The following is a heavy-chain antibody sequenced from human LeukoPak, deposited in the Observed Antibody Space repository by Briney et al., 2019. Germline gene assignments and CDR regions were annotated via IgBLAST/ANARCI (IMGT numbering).Heavy chain of an antibody. J-gene: IGHJ3*01. CDR2: ITNDGSST. CDR3: ASGMTLGSGSYYISV. V-gene: IGHV3-74*01. CDR1: GFTFSNYW. D-gene: IGHD3-10*01. Sequence: AGGSLRLSCAASGFTFSNYWMHWVRQAPGKGLVWVSRITNDGSSTNYADSVRGRFTISRDNAKNALYLQMSSLRAADTAVYYCASGMTLGSGSYYISVWGQGTMVTVSS.